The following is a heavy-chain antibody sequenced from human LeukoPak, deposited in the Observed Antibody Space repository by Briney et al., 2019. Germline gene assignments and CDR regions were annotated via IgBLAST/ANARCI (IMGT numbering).Heavy chain of an antibody. CDR2: IYPSGST. D-gene: IGHD3-16*01. CDR3: ARHGRERASRNQGDAFDI. CDR1: VASISDYL. Sequence: SETLSLTCTVSVASISDYLWSWIRQSPGKRLEWIGYIYPSGSTNYNPSLNSRATVSVDTSNHHFSLKLKSVTAADTAVYFCARHGRERASRNQGDAFDIWGQGTVVIVSS. J-gene: IGHJ3*02. V-gene: IGHV4-4*09.